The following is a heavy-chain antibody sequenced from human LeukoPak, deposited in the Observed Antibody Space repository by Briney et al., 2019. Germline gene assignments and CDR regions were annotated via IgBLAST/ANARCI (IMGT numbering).Heavy chain of an antibody. V-gene: IGHV1-8*01. CDR2: MNPNSGNT. J-gene: IGHJ6*02. CDR3: ARGNRPRGLGYYYGMDV. D-gene: IGHD1-14*01. Sequence: GASVKVSCKASGYTFTSYDINWVRQATGQGLEWMGGMNPNSGNTGYAQKFQGRVTMTRNTSISTAYMELSSLRSEDTAVYYCARGNRPRGLGYYYGMDVWGQGTTVTVSS. CDR1: GYTFTSYD.